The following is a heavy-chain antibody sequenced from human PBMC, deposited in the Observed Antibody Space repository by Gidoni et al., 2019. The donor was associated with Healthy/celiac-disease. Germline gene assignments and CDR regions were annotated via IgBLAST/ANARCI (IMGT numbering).Heavy chain of an antibody. D-gene: IGHD3-10*01. V-gene: IGHV1-3*01. CDR3: ARDERRGGGFDY. CDR1: GYTFTSYA. J-gene: IGHJ4*02. CDR2: INAGNGNT. Sequence: QVQLVHSGAEAKKPGASVKVSCRATGYTFTSYAMHWVRQAPGQRLEWMGWINAGNGNTQYSQKFQGRVTITRDTSASTAYMELSSRRSEDTAVYYCARDERRGGGFDYWGQGTLVTVSS.